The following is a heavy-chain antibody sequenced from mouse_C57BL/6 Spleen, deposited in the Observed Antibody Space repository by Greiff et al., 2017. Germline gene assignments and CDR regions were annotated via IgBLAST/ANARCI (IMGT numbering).Heavy chain of an antibody. D-gene: IGHD4-1*01. CDR3: AREGLGLDY. V-gene: IGHV1-61*01. CDR2: IYPSDSET. Sequence: QVQLQQPGAELVRPGSSVKLSCKASGYTFTSYWMDWVKQRPGQGLEWIGNIYPSDSETHYNQKFKDKATLTVDTSSSTAYMQLSSLTSEDSAVYYCAREGLGLDYWGQGTTLTVSS. J-gene: IGHJ2*01. CDR1: GYTFTSYW.